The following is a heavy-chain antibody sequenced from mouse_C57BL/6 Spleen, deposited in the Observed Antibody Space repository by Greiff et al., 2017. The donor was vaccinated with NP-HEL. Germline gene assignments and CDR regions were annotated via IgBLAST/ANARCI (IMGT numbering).Heavy chain of an antibody. V-gene: IGHV1-82*01. CDR2: IYPGDGDT. J-gene: IGHJ4*01. CDR1: GYAFSSSW. CDR3: ARSWGTLYAMDY. Sequence: QVQLKESGPELVKPGASVKISCKASGYAFSSSWMNWVKQRPGKGLEWIGRIYPGDGDTNYNGKFKGKATLTADKSSSTAYMQLSSLTSEDSAVYFCARSWGTLYAMDYWGQGTSVTVSS. D-gene: IGHD2-14*01.